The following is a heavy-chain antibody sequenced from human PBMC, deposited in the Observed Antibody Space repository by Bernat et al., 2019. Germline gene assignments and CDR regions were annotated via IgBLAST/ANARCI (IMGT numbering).Heavy chain of an antibody. CDR2: ISYDGSNK. Sequence: QVQLVESGGGVVQPGRSLRLSCAASGFTFSTYGMHWVRQAPGKGLEWVAVISYDGSNKYYADSVKGRFTISRDNSKNTLYLQMNSLRAEDTAVYYFAKEGEAAAGLYYGMDVWGQGTMVTVSS. J-gene: IGHJ6*02. D-gene: IGHD6-13*01. CDR3: AKEGEAAAGLYYGMDV. V-gene: IGHV3-30*18. CDR1: GFTFSTYG.